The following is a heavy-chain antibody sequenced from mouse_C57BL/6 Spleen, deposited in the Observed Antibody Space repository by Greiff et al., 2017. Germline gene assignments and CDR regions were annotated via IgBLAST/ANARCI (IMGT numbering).Heavy chain of an antibody. Sequence: LVESGPELVKPGASVKITCKASGYAFSSSWMNWVKQRPGKGLEWIGRIYPGDGDTNYNGKFKGKATLTADKSSSTAYMQLSSRTSADSAVYFCARWGPYYFDYWGQGTTLTVSS. CDR1: GYAFSSSW. CDR2: IYPGDGDT. V-gene: IGHV1-82*01. J-gene: IGHJ2*01. CDR3: ARWGPYYFDY.